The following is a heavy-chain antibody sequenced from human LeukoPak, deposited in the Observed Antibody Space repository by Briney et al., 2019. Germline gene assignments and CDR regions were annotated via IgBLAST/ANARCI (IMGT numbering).Heavy chain of an antibody. CDR3: SRVVQDVTGADY. J-gene: IGHJ4*02. CDR2: IHSTSASI. CDR1: GFTSSSYH. D-gene: IGHD3-9*01. Sequence: GGSLRLSCAASGFTSSSYHMNWVRQAPGKGLEWLSYIHSTSASIHYADSVKGRFTISRDNAKNSLYLQMNSLRAEDTAVYYCSRVVQDVTGADYWGQGTLVIVSS. V-gene: IGHV3-48*01.